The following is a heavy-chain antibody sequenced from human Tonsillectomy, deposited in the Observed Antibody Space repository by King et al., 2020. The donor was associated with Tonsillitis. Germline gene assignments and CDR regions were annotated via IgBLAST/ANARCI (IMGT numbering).Heavy chain of an antibody. CDR1: GYTFTNHY. D-gene: IGHD2-2*01. CDR2: INPSGGST. CDR3: ARGDAMRSRFYYYMDV. Sequence: QLVQSGAEVKKPGASVKVSCKASGYTFTNHYMHWVRQAPGQGLEWMGIINPSGGSTSYAQKFQGRVTGTRDTSTSTVYMELSSLRSEDTAVYYCARGDAMRSRFYYYMDVWGKGTTVTVSS. V-gene: IGHV1-46*01. J-gene: IGHJ6*03.